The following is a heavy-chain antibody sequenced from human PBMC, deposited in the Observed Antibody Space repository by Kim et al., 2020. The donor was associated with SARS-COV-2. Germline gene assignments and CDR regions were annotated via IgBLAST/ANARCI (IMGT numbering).Heavy chain of an antibody. CDR1: GGSISSSNL. V-gene: IGHV4-4*02. CDR3: ARGPRVQLERYYDYGMDV. D-gene: IGHD1-1*01. Sequence: SETLSLTCAVSGGSISSSNLWSWVRQPPGKGLEWIGEIYHSGSTNYNPSLKSRVTISVDKSKNQFSLKLSTVTAADTAVYYCARGPRVQLERYYDYGMDVWGQGTTVTVSS. CDR2: IYHSGST. J-gene: IGHJ6*02.